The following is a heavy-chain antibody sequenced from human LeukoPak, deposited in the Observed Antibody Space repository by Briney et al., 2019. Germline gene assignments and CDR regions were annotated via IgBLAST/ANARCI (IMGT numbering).Heavy chain of an antibody. CDR3: ATIVGASTTLDY. D-gene: IGHD1-26*01. J-gene: IGHJ4*02. CDR1: GYTFTGYY. CDR2: INPNSGGT. V-gene: IGHV1-2*02. Sequence: ASVKVSCQASGYTFTGYYMHWVRQAPGQGLEWMGWINPNSGGTNYAQKFQGRVTMTRDTSISTAYMELSRLRSDDTAVYYCATIVGASTTLDYWGQGTLVTVSS.